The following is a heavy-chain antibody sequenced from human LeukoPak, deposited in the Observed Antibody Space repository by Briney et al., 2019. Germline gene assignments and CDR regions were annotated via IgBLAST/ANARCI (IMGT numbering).Heavy chain of an antibody. CDR1: GFAFSTYA. V-gene: IGHV3-23*01. J-gene: IGHJ4*02. Sequence: GGSLRLSCAASGFAFSTYAMSWVRQAPGKGLEWVSAISGSGGSTYYADSVKGRFTISRDNSKNTLYLQMNSLRAEDMALYYCAKDMGAAVTVFDYWGQGTLVTVSS. D-gene: IGHD6-13*01. CDR3: AKDMGAAVTVFDY. CDR2: ISGSGGST.